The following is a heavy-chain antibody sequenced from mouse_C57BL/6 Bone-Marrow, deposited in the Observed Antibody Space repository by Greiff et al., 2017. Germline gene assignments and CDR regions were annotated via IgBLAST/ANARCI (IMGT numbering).Heavy chain of an antibody. V-gene: IGHV1-15*01. CDR2: IDPETGGT. Sequence: VQLQQSGAELVRPGASVTLSCKASGYTFTDYEMHWVKQTPVHGLEWIGAIDPETGGTAYNQKFKGKAILTADKSSSTAYMELRSLTSEDSAVYYCTRGLRQRGYYFDYWGQGTTLTVSS. J-gene: IGHJ2*01. D-gene: IGHD2-4*01. CDR1: GYTFTDYE. CDR3: TRGLRQRGYYFDY.